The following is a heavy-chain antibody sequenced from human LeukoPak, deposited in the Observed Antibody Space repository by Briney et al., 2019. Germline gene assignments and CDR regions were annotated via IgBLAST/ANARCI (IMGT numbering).Heavy chain of an antibody. Sequence: ASVKVSCKASGYTFTDYYIHWVRQAPGQGLEWMGIINPSGGSTSYAQKFQGRVTMTRDMSTSTVYMELSSLRSEDTAVYYCARMVIGGSPYFDYWGQGTLVTVSS. D-gene: IGHD3-22*01. CDR3: ARMVIGGSPYFDY. CDR2: INPSGGST. J-gene: IGHJ4*02. CDR1: GYTFTDYY. V-gene: IGHV1-46*01.